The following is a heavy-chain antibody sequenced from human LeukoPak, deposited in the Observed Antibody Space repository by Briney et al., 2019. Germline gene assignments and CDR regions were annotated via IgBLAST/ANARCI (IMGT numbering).Heavy chain of an antibody. CDR3: ARERVAAGQFDAFDI. V-gene: IGHV4-34*01. CDR1: GGSFSGYY. J-gene: IGHJ3*02. CDR2: INHSGST. D-gene: IGHD6-13*01. Sequence: SETLSLTCAVYGGSFSGYYWSWIRQPPGKGLEWIGEINHSGSTNYNPSLKSRVTISVDTSKNQFSLKLSSVTAADTAVYYCARERVAAGQFDAFDIWGQGTMVTVSS.